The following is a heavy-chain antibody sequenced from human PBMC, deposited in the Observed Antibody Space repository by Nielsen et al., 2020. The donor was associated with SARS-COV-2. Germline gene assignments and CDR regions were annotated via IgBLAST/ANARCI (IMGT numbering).Heavy chain of an antibody. J-gene: IGHJ4*02. D-gene: IGHD1-26*01. Sequence: SETLSLTCAISGDSVSSNSAAWNWIRQSPSRGLEWLGRTYYRSKWYNDYAVSVKSRITINPGTSKNQFSLQLNSVTPEDTAVYYCARVSRELRGFDYWGQGTLVTVSS. CDR2: TYYRSKWYN. CDR3: ARVSRELRGFDY. CDR1: GDSVSSNSAA. V-gene: IGHV6-1*01.